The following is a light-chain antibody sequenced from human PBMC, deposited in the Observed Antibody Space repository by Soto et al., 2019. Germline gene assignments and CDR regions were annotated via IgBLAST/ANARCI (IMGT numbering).Light chain of an antibody. CDR2: DAS. J-gene: IGKJ1*01. CDR3: QQRCNRPPWT. Sequence: EIVVTQSPATLSLSTGERATLSCRASQSVGKYLVWYQQKPGQAPRLLIYDASYRATGIPARFGGSGSGTGFALTIHSLEPAEFGVYYCQQRCNRPPWTFCQGTKGESK. V-gene: IGKV3-11*01. CDR1: QSVGKY.